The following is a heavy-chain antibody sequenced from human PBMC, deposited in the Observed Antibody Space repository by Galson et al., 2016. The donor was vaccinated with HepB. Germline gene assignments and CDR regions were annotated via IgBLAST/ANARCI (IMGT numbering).Heavy chain of an antibody. CDR1: GFTFSSYG. CDR2: ISYDGSNK. CDR3: AKRGPYDYIWGSSMDV. J-gene: IGHJ6*04. D-gene: IGHD3-16*01. Sequence: SLRLSCAASGFTFSSYGMHWVRQAPGKGLEWVAVISYDGSNKYYADSVKSRFTISRDNSKNTLYLQMNSLRAEDTAVYYCAKRGPYDYIWGSSMDVWGKGTTVTVSS. V-gene: IGHV3-30*18.